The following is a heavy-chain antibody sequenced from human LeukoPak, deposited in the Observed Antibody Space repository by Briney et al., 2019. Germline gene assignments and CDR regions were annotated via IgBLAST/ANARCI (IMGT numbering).Heavy chain of an antibody. D-gene: IGHD2-15*01. Sequence: GGSLRLSCAASGFTLSGYEMNWVRQAPGKGLEWVSYISTGGTIIYYADSVKGRFTISRDNAKNSLYLQMNSLRVEDTAMYYCARTSRSSSIDDWGQGTLVTVSS. V-gene: IGHV3-48*03. CDR1: GFTLSGYE. J-gene: IGHJ4*02. CDR3: ARTSRSSSIDD. CDR2: ISTGGTII.